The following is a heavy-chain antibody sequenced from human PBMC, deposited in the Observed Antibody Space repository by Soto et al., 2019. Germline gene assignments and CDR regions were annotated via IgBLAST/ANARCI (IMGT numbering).Heavy chain of an antibody. J-gene: IGHJ6*02. CDR2: IIPIFGTA. Sequence: ASVKVSCKASGGTFSSYAISWVRQAPGQGLEWMGGIIPIFGTANYAQKFQGRVTITADESTSTAYMELSSLRSEDTAVYYCARSLGSGYYYYYYGMDVWGQGTTVTVSS. CDR1: GGTFSSYA. D-gene: IGHD3-22*01. V-gene: IGHV1-69*13. CDR3: ARSLGSGYYYYYYGMDV.